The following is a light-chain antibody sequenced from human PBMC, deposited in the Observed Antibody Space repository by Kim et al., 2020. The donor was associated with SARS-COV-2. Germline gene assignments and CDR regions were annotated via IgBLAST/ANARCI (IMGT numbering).Light chain of an antibody. Sequence: EIVLTQSPGTLSLYPGERATLSCRASQSVSSNYVAWYQLKPGQAPRLLIYGASSRATGIPDRFSGSGSGTDFTLTISRLEPEDYALYYCQQCGSSPFTVGPGTKVDIK. CDR1: QSVSSNY. J-gene: IGKJ3*01. CDR2: GAS. CDR3: QQCGSSPFT. V-gene: IGKV3-20*01.